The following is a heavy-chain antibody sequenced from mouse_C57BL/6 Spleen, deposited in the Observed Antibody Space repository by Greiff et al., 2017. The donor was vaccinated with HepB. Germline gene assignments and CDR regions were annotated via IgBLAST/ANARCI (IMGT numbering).Heavy chain of an antibody. J-gene: IGHJ4*01. CDR2: IDPSDSYT. D-gene: IGHD3-3*01. CDR1: GYTFTSYW. V-gene: IGHV1-69*01. Sequence: QVQLKQPGAELVMPGASVKLSCKASGYTFTSYWMHWVKQRPGQGLEWIGEIDPSDSYTNYNQKFKGKSTLTVDKSSSTAYMQLSSLTSEDSAVYYCASLSRGYAMDYWGQGTSVTVSS. CDR3: ASLSRGYAMDY.